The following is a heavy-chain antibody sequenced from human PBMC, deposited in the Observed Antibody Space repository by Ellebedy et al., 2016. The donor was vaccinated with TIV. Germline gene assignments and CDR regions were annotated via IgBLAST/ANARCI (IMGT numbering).Heavy chain of an antibody. J-gene: IGHJ4*02. Sequence: ASVKVSCKASGYTFTNYAMQWVRQARGQRLEWIGWIVVGSGNTNYAQKFQERVTITRDMSTSTAYMELSSLRSEDTAVYYCAAGYSSGWYVEDWGQGTLVTVSS. D-gene: IGHD6-19*01. V-gene: IGHV1-58*02. CDR3: AAGYSSGWYVED. CDR1: GYTFTNYA. CDR2: IVVGSGNT.